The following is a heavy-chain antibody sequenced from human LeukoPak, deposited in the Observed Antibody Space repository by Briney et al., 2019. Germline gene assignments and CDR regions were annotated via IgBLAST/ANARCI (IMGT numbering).Heavy chain of an antibody. J-gene: IGHJ4*02. CDR3: ARVPGSYYVDFDY. D-gene: IGHD3-10*01. CDR2: IYAGGST. Sequence: PGGSLRLSCAASGFIVSSNYLSWVRQAPGEGLEWVSSIYAGGSTYYAASVQGRFTISRANSKHTLYLQMNSLRADDTAVYYCARVPGSYYVDFDYWGQGTLVTVSS. CDR1: GFIVSSNY. V-gene: IGHV3-53*01.